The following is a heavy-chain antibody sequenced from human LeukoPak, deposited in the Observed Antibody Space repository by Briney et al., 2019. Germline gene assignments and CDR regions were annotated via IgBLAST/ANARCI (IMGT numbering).Heavy chain of an antibody. CDR1: GGSISSSSYY. CDR2: IYYSGST. CDR3: ARSGRLRFLEWLLYVDY. D-gene: IGHD3-3*01. V-gene: IGHV4-39*01. Sequence: SETLSLTCTVAGGSISSSSYYWGWIRQPPGKGLEWIGSIYYSGSTYYNPSLKSRVTISVDTSKNQFSLKLSSVTAADTAVYYCARSGRLRFLEWLLYVDYWGQGTLVTVSS. J-gene: IGHJ4*02.